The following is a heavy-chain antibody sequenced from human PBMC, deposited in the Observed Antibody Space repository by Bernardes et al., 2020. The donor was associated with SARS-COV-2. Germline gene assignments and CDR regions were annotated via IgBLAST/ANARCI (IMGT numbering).Heavy chain of an antibody. V-gene: IGHV4-59*01. Sequence: SETLSLTCTVSGDSINDYYWSWIRQPPGKGLECLGYIYYSGSTYYNPSLKTRVTMSVDTSRNQFSLKLSSVTAADTAVYYCARLVARFHYYDSTTYFDYWGQGTLVTVSS. CDR2: IYYSGST. CDR1: GDSINDYY. CDR3: ARLVARFHYYDSTTYFDY. D-gene: IGHD3-22*01. J-gene: IGHJ4*02.